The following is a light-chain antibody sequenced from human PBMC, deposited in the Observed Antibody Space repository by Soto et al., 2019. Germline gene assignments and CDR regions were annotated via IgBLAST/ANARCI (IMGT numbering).Light chain of an antibody. CDR1: QSVSSSS. CDR3: QQYGSSPYT. CDR2: GAS. V-gene: IGKV3-20*01. J-gene: IGKJ2*01. Sequence: EIVLTQSPGTLSLSPGERATHSCRASQSVSSSSLAWYQQKPGQAPRLLIYGASSRATGIPDRFSGSGSGTDFTLTISRLEPEDFAVFYCQQYGSSPYTFGQGTKLEIK.